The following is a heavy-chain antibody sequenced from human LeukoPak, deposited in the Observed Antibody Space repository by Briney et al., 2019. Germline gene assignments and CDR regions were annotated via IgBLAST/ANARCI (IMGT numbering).Heavy chain of an antibody. D-gene: IGHD5-18*01. CDR2: IYSGGST. CDR1: GVTVSSNY. J-gene: IGHJ4*02. V-gene: IGHV3-53*01. Sequence: GGSLRLSCAASGVTVSSNYMSWVRQAPGKGLEWVSVIYSGGSTYYADSVKGRFTISRDNAKNSLYLQMNSLRAEDTAVYYCARDREYSYGDFDYWGQGTLVTVSS. CDR3: ARDREYSYGDFDY.